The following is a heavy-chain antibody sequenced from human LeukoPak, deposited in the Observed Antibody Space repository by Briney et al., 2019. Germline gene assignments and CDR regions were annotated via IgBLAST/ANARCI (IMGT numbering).Heavy chain of an antibody. CDR3: ARVLYYGSGYYFDY. CDR2: ISSNGGST. Sequence: GGSLRLSCAASGFTFSSYAMHWVRQAPGKGLEYVSAISSNGGSTYYANSMKGRFTISRDNSKNTLYLQMGSLRAEDMAVYYCARVLYYGSGYYFDYWGQGTLVTVSS. V-gene: IGHV3-64*01. D-gene: IGHD3-10*01. J-gene: IGHJ4*02. CDR1: GFTFSSYA.